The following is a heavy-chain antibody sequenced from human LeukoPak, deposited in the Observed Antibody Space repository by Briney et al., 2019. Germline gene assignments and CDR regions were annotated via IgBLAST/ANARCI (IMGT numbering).Heavy chain of an antibody. CDR3: ARFVLRYFVGFDY. Sequence: PSETLSLTCTVSGGSISSYYWGWIRQPPGKGLEWIGSIYYSGSTYYNPSLKSRVTISVDTSKNQFSLKLSSVTAADTAVYYCARFVLRYFVGFDYWGQGTLVTVSS. CDR2: IYYSGST. D-gene: IGHD3-9*01. CDR1: GGSISSYY. J-gene: IGHJ4*02. V-gene: IGHV4-39*01.